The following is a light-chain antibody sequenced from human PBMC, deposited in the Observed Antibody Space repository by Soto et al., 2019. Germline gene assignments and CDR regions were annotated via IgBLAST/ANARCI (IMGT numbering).Light chain of an antibody. CDR1: QSVSSSY. J-gene: IGKJ1*01. CDR3: QRYGSSPTIT. CDR2: DAS. Sequence: EIVLTQSPATLSLSPGEGATLSCRASQSVSSSYIAWYQQRPGQTPSLLIYDASSRATGIPDRFSGSGSGTDFTLTISRLEPEDFAVYYCQRYGSSPTITFGQGTKVDIK. V-gene: IGKV3-20*01.